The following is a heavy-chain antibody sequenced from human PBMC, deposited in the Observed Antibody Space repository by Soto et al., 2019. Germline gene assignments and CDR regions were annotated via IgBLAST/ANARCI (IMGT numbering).Heavy chain of an antibody. J-gene: IGHJ6*01. Sequence: GASVKVSCKASGYTFTSYYMHWVRQAPGQGLEWMGIINPSGGSTSYAQKFQGRVTMTGDTSTSTVYMELSSLRSEDTAVYYCARRRGSAIVGATRPYYYYYYGMDVWG. CDR1: GYTFTSYY. V-gene: IGHV1-46*01. D-gene: IGHD1-26*01. CDR2: INPSGGST. CDR3: ARRRGSAIVGATRPYYYYYYGMDV.